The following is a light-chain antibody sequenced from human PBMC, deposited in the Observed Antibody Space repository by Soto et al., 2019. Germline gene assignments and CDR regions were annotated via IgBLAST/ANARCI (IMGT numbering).Light chain of an antibody. V-gene: IGLV2-14*01. CDR2: EVS. CDR3: SSYTSSSVV. Sequence: QSVLTQPASVSGSPGQSITISCTGTGSDVGGYNYVSWYQQHPGKAPKLMIYEVSNRPSGVSNRFSGSKSDNTASLTISGLQAEDEADYYCSSYTSSSVVFGGGTKLTVL. CDR1: GSDVGGYNY. J-gene: IGLJ2*01.